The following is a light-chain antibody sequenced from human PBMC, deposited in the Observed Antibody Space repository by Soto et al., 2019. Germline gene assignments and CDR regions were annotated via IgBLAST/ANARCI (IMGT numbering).Light chain of an antibody. CDR2: KAS. CDR3: QQYNSYPYT. CDR1: QSISSG. Sequence: DIKMTQSPSTLSASLGDRVTITCRASQSISSGLAWYQQKPGKAPKLLIYKASSLESGVPSRFSGSGSGTEFTLTISSLQPDDFATYYCQQYNSYPYTFGRGTKLEIK. J-gene: IGKJ2*01. V-gene: IGKV1-5*03.